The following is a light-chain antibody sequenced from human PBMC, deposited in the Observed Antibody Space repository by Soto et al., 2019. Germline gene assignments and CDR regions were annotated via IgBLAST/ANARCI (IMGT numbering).Light chain of an antibody. V-gene: IGKV1-27*01. Sequence: DIQMTQSPSSLSASVGGRVTITCRASQDISNYLAWYQQKPGKVPKLLIYAASTLQSGVPSRFSGSGSGTDFTLTISSLQPEDVATYYCQKYNSAPRTFGGGTKVEIK. CDR1: QDISNY. CDR3: QKYNSAPRT. CDR2: AAS. J-gene: IGKJ4*01.